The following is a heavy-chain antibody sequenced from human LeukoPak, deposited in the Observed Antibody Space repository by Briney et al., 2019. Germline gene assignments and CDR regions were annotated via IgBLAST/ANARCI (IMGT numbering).Heavy chain of an antibody. D-gene: IGHD6-19*01. J-gene: IGHJ4*02. CDR2: IYHSGST. CDR3: ARGVQWLVPLFDY. V-gene: IGHV4-30-2*01. CDR1: GGSTSSGGYS. Sequence: SQTLSLTCAVSGGSTSSGGYSWSWIRQPPGKGLEWIGYIYHSGSTYYNPSLKSRVTISVDRSKNQFSLKLSSVTAADTAVYYCARGVQWLVPLFDYWGQGTLVTVSS.